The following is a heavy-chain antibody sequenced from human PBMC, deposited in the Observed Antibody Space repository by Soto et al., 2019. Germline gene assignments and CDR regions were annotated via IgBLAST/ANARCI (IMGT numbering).Heavy chain of an antibody. Sequence: QVQLVESGGGVVQPGRSLRLSCAASGFTFSSYAMHWVRQAPGKGLGWVAVISHDGSNKYYADSVQGRFTNSRDNSKSQLYLQMNSLRAEDTAVYYCARDRQGGAVAASDRLDYWGQGTMVTVSS. CDR3: ARDRQGGAVAASDRLDY. D-gene: IGHD6-19*01. CDR2: ISHDGSNK. V-gene: IGHV3-30-3*01. J-gene: IGHJ4*02. CDR1: GFTFSSYA.